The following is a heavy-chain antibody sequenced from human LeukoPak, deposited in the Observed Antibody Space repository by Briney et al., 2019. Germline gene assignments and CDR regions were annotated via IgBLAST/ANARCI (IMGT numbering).Heavy chain of an antibody. CDR3: ARGIVATADAFDI. D-gene: IGHD5-12*01. Sequence: GGSLRLSCAASGFTFSSYSMNWVRQAPGKGLEWVSVIYSGGSTYYADSVKGRFTISRDNSKNTLYLQMNSLRAEDTAVYYCARGIVATADAFDIWGQGTMVTVSS. J-gene: IGHJ3*02. V-gene: IGHV3-66*01. CDR2: IYSGGST. CDR1: GFTFSSYS.